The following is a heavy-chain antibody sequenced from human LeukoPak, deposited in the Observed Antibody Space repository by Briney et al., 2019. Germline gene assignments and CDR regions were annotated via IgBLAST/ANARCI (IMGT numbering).Heavy chain of an antibody. D-gene: IGHD3-10*01. Sequence: RSETLSLTCTIAGGSISTYYWNWIRQPPGRGLGWSGSIDSSRNTNYNHSLKSRVTISVATSKNQFSLRLTSVTAADTGVYYCAKMGDLYYFGSGTYPADYWGQGTRVIVSS. CDR1: GGSISTYY. J-gene: IGHJ4*02. V-gene: IGHV4-59*01. CDR3: AKMGDLYYFGSGTYPADY. CDR2: IDSSRNT.